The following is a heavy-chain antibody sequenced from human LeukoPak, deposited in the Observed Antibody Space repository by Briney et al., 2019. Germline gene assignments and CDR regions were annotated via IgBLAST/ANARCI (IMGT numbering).Heavy chain of an antibody. CDR2: IYYSGST. CDR1: GGSISSYY. J-gene: IGHJ4*02. CDR3: ARLYCSSTSCYNFDY. Sequence: SETLSLTCTVSGGSISSYYWSWIRQPPGKGLEWIGYIYYSGSTNYNPSLKSRVTISVDTSKNQFSLKLSSVTVADTAVYYCARLYCSSTSCYNFDYWGQGTLVTVSS. D-gene: IGHD2-2*02. V-gene: IGHV4-59*01.